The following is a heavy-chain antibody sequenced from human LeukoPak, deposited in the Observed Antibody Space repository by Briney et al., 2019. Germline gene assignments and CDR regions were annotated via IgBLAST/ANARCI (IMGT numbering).Heavy chain of an antibody. V-gene: IGHV3-7*01. D-gene: IGHD1-26*01. J-gene: IGHJ4*02. Sequence: DSVKGRFTISRDNAKSSLYPEMTSLRAEDTAVYYCASGSPAGDYWGQGTLVTVSS. CDR3: ASGSPAGDY.